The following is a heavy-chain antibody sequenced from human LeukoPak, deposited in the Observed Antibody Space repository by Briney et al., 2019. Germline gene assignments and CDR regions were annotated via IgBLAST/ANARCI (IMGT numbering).Heavy chain of an antibody. CDR1: GGSFSGYY. J-gene: IGHJ4*02. CDR3: ARGRGMATGYGGFDY. Sequence: SETLSLTCAVYGGSFSGYYWSWIRQPPGKGLEWIGEINHSGSTNYNPSPKSRVTISVDTSKNQFSLKLSSVTAADTAVYYCARGRGMATGYGGFDYWGQGTLVTVSS. D-gene: IGHD5-24*01. CDR2: INHSGST. V-gene: IGHV4-34*01.